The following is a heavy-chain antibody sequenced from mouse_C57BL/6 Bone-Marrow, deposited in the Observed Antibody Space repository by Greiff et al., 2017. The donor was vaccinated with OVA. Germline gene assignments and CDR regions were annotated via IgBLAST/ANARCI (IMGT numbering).Heavy chain of an antibody. CDR3: VRLGRSFAY. D-gene: IGHD4-1*01. CDR2: IRSKSNNYAT. CDR1: GFSFNTYA. V-gene: IGHV10-1*01. Sequence: EVKVVESGGGLVQPKGSLKLSCAASGFSFNTYAMNWVRQAPGKGLEWVARIRSKSNNYATYYADSVKDRFTISRDDSESMLYLQMNNLKTEDTAMYYCVRLGRSFAYWGQGTLVTVSA. J-gene: IGHJ3*01.